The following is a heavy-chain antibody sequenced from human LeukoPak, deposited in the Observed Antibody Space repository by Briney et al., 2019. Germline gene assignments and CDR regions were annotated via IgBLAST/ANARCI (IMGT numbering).Heavy chain of an antibody. Sequence: PGGSLRLSCAASGFTFSTYSMNWVRQAPGKGLEWVAVISYDGSNKYYADSVKGRFTISRDNSKNTLYLQMNSLRAEDTAVYYCAKDLGSGYYHPFDYWGQGTLVTVSS. V-gene: IGHV3-30*18. CDR2: ISYDGSNK. D-gene: IGHD3-22*01. CDR3: AKDLGSGYYHPFDY. CDR1: GFTFSTYS. J-gene: IGHJ4*02.